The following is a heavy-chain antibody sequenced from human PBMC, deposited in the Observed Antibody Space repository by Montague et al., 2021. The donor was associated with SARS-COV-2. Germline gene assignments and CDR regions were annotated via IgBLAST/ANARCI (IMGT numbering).Heavy chain of an antibody. J-gene: IGHJ4*02. CDR2: IKQDGSEK. V-gene: IGHV3-7*01. Sequence: SLRLSCAASGFTFSSYWMSWVRQAPGKGLEWVANIKQDGSEKYYVDSVKGRFTISRDNAKNSLYLQMNSLRAEDTAVYYCASPYRSGWGVGVYYFDYWGQGTLVTVSS. CDR1: GFTFSSYW. D-gene: IGHD6-19*01. CDR3: ASPYRSGWGVGVYYFDY.